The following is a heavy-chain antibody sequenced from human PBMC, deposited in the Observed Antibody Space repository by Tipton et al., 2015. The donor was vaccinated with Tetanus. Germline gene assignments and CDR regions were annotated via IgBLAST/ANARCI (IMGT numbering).Heavy chain of an antibody. D-gene: IGHD3-22*01. CDR3: ARDRGDYIYYGMDV. J-gene: IGHJ6*02. CDR1: GYTFTGYY. CDR2: IDPNSGGT. V-gene: IGHV1-2*02. Sequence: QLVQSGAEVKKPGASGKVSCKASGYTFTGYYMYWVRQAPGQGLEWMGWIDPNSGGTVYAQKFQGRVTMTRDTSISTAYMELRSLRSDDTAVYYCARDRGDYIYYGMDVWGPGTTVTVS.